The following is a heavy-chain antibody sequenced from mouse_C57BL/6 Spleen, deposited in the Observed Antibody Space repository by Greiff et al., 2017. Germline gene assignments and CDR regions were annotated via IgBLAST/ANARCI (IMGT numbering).Heavy chain of an antibody. CDR3: APGYDY. CDR1: GYTFTSYW. J-gene: IGHJ2*01. CDR2: IDPSDSYT. Sequence: QVHVKQPGAELVKPGASVKLSCKASGYTFTSYWMQWVKQRPGQGLEWIGEIDPSDSYTNYNQKFKGKATLTVDTSSSTAYMQLSSLTSEDSAVYYCAPGYDYWGQGTTLTVSS. D-gene: IGHD3-2*02. V-gene: IGHV1-50*01.